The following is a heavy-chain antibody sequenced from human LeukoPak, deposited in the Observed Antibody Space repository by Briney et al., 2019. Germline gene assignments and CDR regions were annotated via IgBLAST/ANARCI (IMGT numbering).Heavy chain of an antibody. V-gene: IGHV3-33*01. CDR3: ARDPYGSGGDFFDF. Sequence: GGSLSLSCVASGLPFSTNGMHWVRQAPGKGLEWVAVIWYDGSHENYAESVKGRFTISRDNSKSTLYLHMTRLRVEDTAVYYCARDPYGSGGDFFDFWGQGALVTVSS. CDR2: IWYDGSHE. D-gene: IGHD3-10*01. CDR1: GLPFSTNG. J-gene: IGHJ4*02.